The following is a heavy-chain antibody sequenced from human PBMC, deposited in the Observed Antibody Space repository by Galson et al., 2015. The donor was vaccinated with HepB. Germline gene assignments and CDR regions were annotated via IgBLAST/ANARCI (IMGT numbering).Heavy chain of an antibody. V-gene: IGHV3-11*06. CDR2: ISSSSSYT. J-gene: IGHJ4*02. CDR3: ARNYGIAARPFDY. D-gene: IGHD6-6*01. CDR1: GFNYSDYY. Sequence: SLRLSCAASGFNYSDYYMSWIRQAPGKGLEWVSYISSSSSYTNYADSVKGRFTISRDNAKNSLYLQMNSLRAEDTAVYYCARNYGIAARPFDYWGQGTLVTVSS.